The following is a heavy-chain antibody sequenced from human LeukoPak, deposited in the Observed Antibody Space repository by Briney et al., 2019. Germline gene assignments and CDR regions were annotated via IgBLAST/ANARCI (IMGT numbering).Heavy chain of an antibody. V-gene: IGHV3-21*01. D-gene: IGHD6-13*01. CDR3: ARGDKQLVFNRNKGGFDP. J-gene: IGHJ5*02. CDR2: ISSSSSYI. Sequence: GGSLRLSCAASGFTFSSYSMNWVRQAPGKGLEWVSSISSSSSYIYYADSVKGRFTISRDNAKNSLYLQMNSLRPEDTTVYYCARGDKQLVFNRNKGGFDPWGQGTLVTVSS. CDR1: GFTFSSYS.